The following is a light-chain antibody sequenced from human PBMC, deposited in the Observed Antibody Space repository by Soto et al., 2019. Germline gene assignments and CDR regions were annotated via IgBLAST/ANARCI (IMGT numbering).Light chain of an antibody. CDR3: LQDYNYPRT. V-gene: IGKV3-20*01. CDR1: QSVRSNY. J-gene: IGKJ1*01. Sequence: EIVLTQSPGTLSFSPGERATLSCRSSQSVRSNYLAWYQQKPGQAPRLLIYGASSRATGIPERFSGSGSGTDFTLIISRLEPEDFATYYCLQDYNYPRTFGQGTKVEIK. CDR2: GAS.